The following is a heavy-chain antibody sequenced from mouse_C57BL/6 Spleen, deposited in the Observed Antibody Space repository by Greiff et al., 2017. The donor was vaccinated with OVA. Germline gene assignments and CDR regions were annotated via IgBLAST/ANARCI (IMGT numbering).Heavy chain of an antibody. V-gene: IGHV1-26*01. CDR2: INPNNGGT. Sequence: VQLQQSGPELVKPGASVKISCKASGYTFTDYYMNWVKQSHGKSLEWIGDINPNNGGTSYNQKFKGKATLTVDKSSSTAYMELRSLTSEDSAVYYCARAAGEPRWYFDVWGTGTTVTVSS. CDR3: ARAAGEPRWYFDV. CDR1: GYTFTDYY. J-gene: IGHJ1*03. D-gene: IGHD3-1*01.